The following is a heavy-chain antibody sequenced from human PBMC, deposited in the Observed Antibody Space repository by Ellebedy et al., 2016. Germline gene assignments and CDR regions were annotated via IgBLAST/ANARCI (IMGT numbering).Heavy chain of an antibody. V-gene: IGHV3-43*01. CDR3: AKGGYGGYQVDY. D-gene: IGHD5-12*01. J-gene: IGHJ4*02. CDR2: ISWDGGST. Sequence: GESLKISCAASGFTFDDYTMHWVRQAPGKGLEWVSLISWDGGSTYYADSVKGRFTISRDNSKNSLYLQMNSLRTEDTALYYCAKGGYGGYQVDYWGQGTLVTVSS. CDR1: GFTFDDYT.